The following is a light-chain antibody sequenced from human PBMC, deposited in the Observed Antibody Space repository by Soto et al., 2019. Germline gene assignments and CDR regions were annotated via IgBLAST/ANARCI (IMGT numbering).Light chain of an antibody. J-gene: IGKJ2*02. V-gene: IGKV3-11*01. CDR3: QQRYSWPPCT. Sequence: EFVLTQSPGTLSLSPGERATLSCRASQTVRNNYLAWYQQKPGQAHRLLIYEASNRATGIPARFSGTGSGTDFTLTISSLEREDFAVYYCQQRYSWPPCTFGQGTKLEIK. CDR1: QTVRNNY. CDR2: EAS.